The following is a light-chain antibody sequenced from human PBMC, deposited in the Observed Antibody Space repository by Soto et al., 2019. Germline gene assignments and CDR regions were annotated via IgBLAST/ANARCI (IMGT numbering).Light chain of an antibody. J-gene: IGLJ7*01. V-gene: IGLV1-47*01. CDR2: KNN. CDR3: AAWDDSLSGAV. CDR1: RSNIGSSN. Sequence: QSVLTQPPSASGTPGQRVTISCSGSRSNIGSSNVYWYQQLPGTAPKLLIYKNNQRPSWVPDRFSGSKSGTSASLAISGLRSEDEADYYCAAWDDSLSGAVFGGGTQLTV.